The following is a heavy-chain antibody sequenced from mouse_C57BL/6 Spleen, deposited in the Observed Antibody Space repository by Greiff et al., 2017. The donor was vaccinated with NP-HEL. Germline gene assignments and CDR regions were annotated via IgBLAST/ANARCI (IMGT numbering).Heavy chain of an antibody. CDR2: IHPNSGST. CDR3: ARYTAGYFDD. D-gene: IGHD6-1*01. Sequence: QVQLQQPGAELVKPGASVKLSCKASGYTFTSYWMPWVKQRPGQGLEWIGMIHPNSGSTNYNEKFKSKATLTVDKSSSTAYMQLSSLTSEDSAVYYCARYTAGYFDDWGTGTTVTVSS. J-gene: IGHJ1*03. V-gene: IGHV1-64*01. CDR1: GYTFTSYW.